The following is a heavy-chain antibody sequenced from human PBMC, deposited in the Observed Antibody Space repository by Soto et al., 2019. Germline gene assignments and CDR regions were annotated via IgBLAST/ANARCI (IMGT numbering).Heavy chain of an antibody. D-gene: IGHD2-2*01. J-gene: IGHJ6*03. CDR3: AREGAKEDIVVVPAAMVGGYYYYYYMDV. Sequence: ASVKVSCKASGYTFTSYGISWVRQAPGQGLEWMGWISAYNGNTNYAQKLQGRVTMTTDTSTSTAYMELRSLRSDDTAVYYCAREGAKEDIVVVPAAMVGGYYYYYYMDVWGKGTTVTAP. CDR1: GYTFTSYG. V-gene: IGHV1-18*01. CDR2: ISAYNGNT.